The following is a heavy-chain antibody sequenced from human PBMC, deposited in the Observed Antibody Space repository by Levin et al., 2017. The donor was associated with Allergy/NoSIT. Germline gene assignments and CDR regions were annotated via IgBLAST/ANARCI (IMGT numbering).Heavy chain of an antibody. J-gene: IGHJ5*02. CDR2: ISTDTGNR. V-gene: IGHV1-18*01. CDR1: GYTFRNYG. Sequence: GPVKVSCKASGYTFRNYGISWVRQAPGRGLEWLGWISTDTGNRHYAQNLQGRVTMTTDTSTDTAHLELRSLRSDDTAIYYCARLVVGAKGWFAPWGQGTPVTVSS. D-gene: IGHD2-21*01. CDR3: ARLVVGAKGWFAP.